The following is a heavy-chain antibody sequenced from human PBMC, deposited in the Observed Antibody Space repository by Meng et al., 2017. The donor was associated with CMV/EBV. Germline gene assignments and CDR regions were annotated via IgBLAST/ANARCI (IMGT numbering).Heavy chain of an antibody. CDR1: GFTFDDYN. J-gene: IGHJ6*02. Sequence: LSLTCAASGFTFDDYNMHWVRQAPGKGLEWVSLISWDGASTYYADSMKGRFTISRDNSKNSLYLQMNSLRIEDTALYYCVKDTYDILTGYRYGMDVWGQGTTVTVSS. V-gene: IGHV3-43*01. CDR3: VKDTYDILTGYRYGMDV. D-gene: IGHD3-9*01. CDR2: ISWDGAST.